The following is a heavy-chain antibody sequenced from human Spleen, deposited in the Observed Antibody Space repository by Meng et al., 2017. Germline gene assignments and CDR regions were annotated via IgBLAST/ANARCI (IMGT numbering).Heavy chain of an antibody. Sequence: GESLKISCAASGFTVSDNYMNWVRQAPGKGLEWVSVFNSGGSTNYADTVKGRFTISRDNAKNSLYLQMDSLGAEDTAVYYCARVTGDGFDYWGQGTLVTVSS. CDR3: ARVTGDGFDY. D-gene: IGHD7-27*01. V-gene: IGHV3-66*01. J-gene: IGHJ4*02. CDR1: GFTVSDNY. CDR2: FNSGGST.